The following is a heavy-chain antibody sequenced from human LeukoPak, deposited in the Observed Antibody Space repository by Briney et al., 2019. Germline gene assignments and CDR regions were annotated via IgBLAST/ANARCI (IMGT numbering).Heavy chain of an antibody. CDR3: ARDRGNKIVGSRYFDY. V-gene: IGHV3-21*01. CDR1: GFTFSAYA. Sequence: GGSLRLSCAASGFTFSAYAMTWVRQAPGKGLEWVSSISSSSSYIYYAASVKGRFTISRDNAKNSLYLQMNSLRAEDTAVYYCARDRGNKIVGSRYFDYWGQGTLVTVSS. CDR2: ISSSSSYI. J-gene: IGHJ4*02. D-gene: IGHD3-22*01.